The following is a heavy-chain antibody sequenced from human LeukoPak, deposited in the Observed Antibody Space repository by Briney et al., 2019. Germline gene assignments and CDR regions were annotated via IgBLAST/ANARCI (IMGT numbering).Heavy chain of an antibody. V-gene: IGHV3-7*01. J-gene: IGHJ6*04. CDR2: IKKDGSEK. D-gene: IGHD3-10*02. CDR1: GFTFSSYW. CDR3: AELGITMIGGV. Sequence: HPGESLRLSCAASGFTFSSYWMSWVRQAPGKGLEWVANIKKDGSEKYYVDSVKGRFTISRDNAKTSLYLQMNSLRAEDTAVYYCAELGITMIGGVWGKGTTVTISS.